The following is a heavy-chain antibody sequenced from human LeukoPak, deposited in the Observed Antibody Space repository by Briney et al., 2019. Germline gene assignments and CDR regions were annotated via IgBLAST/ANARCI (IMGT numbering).Heavy chain of an antibody. D-gene: IGHD3-10*01. CDR1: GFTFSTYS. V-gene: IGHV3-23*01. CDR3: AKLTSGWFEEF. Sequence: PGGSLRLSCTAPGFTFSTYSMNWVRQAPGKGLEWVSAIRPSDGSTFYADSVMGRFTISRDSSKNTLYLQMNNLRVEDTALYFCAKLTSGWFEEFWGQGTLVTVSS. J-gene: IGHJ4*02. CDR2: IRPSDGST.